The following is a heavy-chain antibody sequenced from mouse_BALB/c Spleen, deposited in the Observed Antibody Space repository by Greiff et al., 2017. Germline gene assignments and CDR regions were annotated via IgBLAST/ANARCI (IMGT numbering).Heavy chain of an antibody. D-gene: IGHD2-4*01. CDR1: GFTFSSYA. CDR3: ARASTMITTEAMDY. Sequence: EVKLVESGGGLVKPGGSLKLSCAASGFTFSSYAMSWVRQSPEKRLEWVAEISSGGSYTYYPDTVTGRFTISRDNAKNTLYLEMSSLRSEDTAMYYCARASTMITTEAMDYWGQGNSVTVSS. V-gene: IGHV5-9-4*01. J-gene: IGHJ4*01. CDR2: ISSGGSYT.